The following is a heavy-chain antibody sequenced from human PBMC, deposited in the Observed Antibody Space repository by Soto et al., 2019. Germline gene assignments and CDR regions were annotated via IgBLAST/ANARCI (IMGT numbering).Heavy chain of an antibody. V-gene: IGHV3-23*01. Sequence: GGSLRLSCAASGFTFSSYAMSWVRQTPGRGLEWVSTISGGGDNTYYADSVKGRFTISRDNSKNTLYVQMNNLRADDTAIYYCARIPFDHVWGTDRYSPNFDYWGQGTQVTVPQ. CDR1: GFTFSSYA. J-gene: IGHJ4*02. CDR3: ARIPFDHVWGTDRYSPNFDY. D-gene: IGHD3-16*02. CDR2: ISGGGDNT.